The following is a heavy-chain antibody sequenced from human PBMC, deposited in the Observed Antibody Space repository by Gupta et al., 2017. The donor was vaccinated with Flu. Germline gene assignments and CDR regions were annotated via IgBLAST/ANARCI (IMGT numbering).Heavy chain of an antibody. CDR2: ISYDGSNK. J-gene: IGHJ4*02. D-gene: IGHD3-3*01. Sequence: QVQLVESGGGVVQPGRSLRLSCAASGFTFSRYGMHWVRPAPGKGLEWVAVISYDGSNKYYADSVKGRFTISRDNSKNTLYLQMNSLRAEDTAVYYCAKSSTIFGCLSDNFDYWGQGTLVTVSS. CDR1: GFTFSRYG. CDR3: AKSSTIFGCLSDNFDY. V-gene: IGHV3-30*18.